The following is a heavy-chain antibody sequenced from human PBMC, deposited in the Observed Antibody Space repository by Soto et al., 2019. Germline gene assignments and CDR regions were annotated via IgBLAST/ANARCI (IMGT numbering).Heavy chain of an antibody. J-gene: IGHJ5*02. V-gene: IGHV4-34*01. CDR2: INHSGST. CDR1: GGSFSGYY. Sequence: SETLSLTCAVYGGSFSGYYWSWIRQPPGKGLEWIGEINHSGSTNYNPSLKSRVTISVDTSKNQFSLKLSSVTAADTAVYYCARFPVVRGVIGWFDPWGQGTLVT. CDR3: ARFPVVRGVIGWFDP. D-gene: IGHD3-10*01.